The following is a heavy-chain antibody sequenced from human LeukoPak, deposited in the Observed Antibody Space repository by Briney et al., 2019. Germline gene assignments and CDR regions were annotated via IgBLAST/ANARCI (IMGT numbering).Heavy chain of an antibody. Sequence: SETLSLTCTVSGGSISSSNYYWGWIRQPPGKGLEWLGEINHSGITNYNPSLKSRVTISLDMSKNQFSLKLSSVTAADTAVYYCARGLVTHVGLWNYWGQGSLVTVSS. CDR3: ARGLVTHVGLWNY. J-gene: IGHJ4*02. D-gene: IGHD2-21*02. CDR1: GGSISSSNYY. V-gene: IGHV4-39*07. CDR2: INHSGIT.